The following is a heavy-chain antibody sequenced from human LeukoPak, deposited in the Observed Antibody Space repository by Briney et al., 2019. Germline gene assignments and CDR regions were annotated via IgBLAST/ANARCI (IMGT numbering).Heavy chain of an antibody. CDR2: IYYSGST. Sequence: SETLSLTCTVSGGSISSGGYYWSWIRQRPGKGLEWIGYIYYSGSTYYNPSLKSRVTISVDTSKNQFSLKLSSVTAADTAVYYCAREDVSAAPDYWGQGTLVTVSS. J-gene: IGHJ4*02. CDR3: AREDVSAAPDY. V-gene: IGHV4-31*03. D-gene: IGHD3-16*02. CDR1: GGSISSGGYY.